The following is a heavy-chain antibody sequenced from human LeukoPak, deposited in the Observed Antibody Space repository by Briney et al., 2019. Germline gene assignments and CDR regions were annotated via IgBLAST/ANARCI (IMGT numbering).Heavy chain of an antibody. V-gene: IGHV3-23*01. CDR1: GFTFNNYA. J-gene: IGHJ4*02. CDR2: IIGSGGST. D-gene: IGHD2-15*01. CDR3: AKEGAGGGIYYIDY. Sequence: GGSLRLSCAASGFTFNNYAMSWVRQGPGKGLQWVSTIIGSGGSTHYADSVKGRFTISRDNSKNTLYLQMNSLRAEDTAVYYCAKEGAGGGIYYIDYWGQGTLVTVSS.